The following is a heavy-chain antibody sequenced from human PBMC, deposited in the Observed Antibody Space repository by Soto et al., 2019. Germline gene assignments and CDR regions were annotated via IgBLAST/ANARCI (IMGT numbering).Heavy chain of an antibody. CDR2: ISGSGGST. V-gene: IGHV3-23*01. CDR3: ARDRYDSSGYYYEYFDY. D-gene: IGHD3-22*01. Sequence: EVQLLESGGGLVQPGGSLRLSCAASGFTFSSYAMSWVRQAPGKGLEWVSAISGSGGSTYYADSVKGRFTISRDNSKNTLYLQMNSLSAEDTAVYYCARDRYDSSGYYYEYFDYWGQGTLVTVSS. J-gene: IGHJ4*02. CDR1: GFTFSSYA.